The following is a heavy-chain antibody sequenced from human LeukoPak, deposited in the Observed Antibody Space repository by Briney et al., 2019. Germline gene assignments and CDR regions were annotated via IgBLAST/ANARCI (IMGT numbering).Heavy chain of an antibody. D-gene: IGHD4-11*01. CDR2: ISGSGGST. Sequence: GGSLRLSCAASGFTFSSYAMSWVRQAPGKGLEWVSAISGSGGSTYYADSVKGRFTISRDNAKNSLYLQMNSLRAEDTAVYYCASSTVISTRLFDPWGQGTLVTVSS. CDR3: ASSTVISTRLFDP. J-gene: IGHJ5*02. CDR1: GFTFSSYA. V-gene: IGHV3-23*01.